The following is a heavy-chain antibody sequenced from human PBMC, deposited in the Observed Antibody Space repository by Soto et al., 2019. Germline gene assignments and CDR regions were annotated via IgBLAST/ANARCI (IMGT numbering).Heavy chain of an antibody. Sequence: QITLKESGPTLVKPTQTLTLTCTFSGFSFSTSGVGVGWIRQPPGKALEWLALIYWNDDKRYSPSLKSRLTITPNTSKNQVVLTMTNMDPVDTATYYCAQRPPSGGGIQCCAWFDPWGQGTLVTVSS. J-gene: IGHJ5*02. D-gene: IGHD3-10*02. CDR2: IYWNDDK. CDR3: AQRPPSGGGIQCCAWFDP. CDR1: GFSFSTSGVG. V-gene: IGHV2-5*01.